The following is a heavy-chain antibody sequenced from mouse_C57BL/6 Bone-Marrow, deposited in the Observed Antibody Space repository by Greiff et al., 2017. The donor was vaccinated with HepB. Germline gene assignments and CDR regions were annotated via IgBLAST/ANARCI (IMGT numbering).Heavy chain of an antibody. J-gene: IGHJ4*01. V-gene: IGHV1-9*01. D-gene: IGHD1-1*01. CDR2: ILPGSGST. CDR1: GYTFTGYW. CDR3: ARPVVEDYYAMDY. Sequence: QVHVKQSGAELVKPGASVKLSCKATGYTFTGYWIEWVKQRPGHGLEWIGEILPGSGSTNYNEKFKGKATFTADTSSNTAYMQLSSLTTEDSAIYYCARPVVEDYYAMDYWGQGTSVTVSS.